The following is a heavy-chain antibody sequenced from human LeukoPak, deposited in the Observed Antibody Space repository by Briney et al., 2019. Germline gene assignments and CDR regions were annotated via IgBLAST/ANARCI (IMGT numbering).Heavy chain of an antibody. CDR3: ARAPIAVAGYFDY. CDR1: GFTVSSNY. D-gene: IGHD6-19*01. Sequence: GGSLRLSCAASGFTVSSNYMSWVRQAPGKGLEWVSVIYSGGSTCYADSVKGRFTISRDNSKNTLYLQMNSLRAEDTAVYYCARAPIAVAGYFDYWGQGTLVTVSS. V-gene: IGHV3-53*01. J-gene: IGHJ4*02. CDR2: IYSGGST.